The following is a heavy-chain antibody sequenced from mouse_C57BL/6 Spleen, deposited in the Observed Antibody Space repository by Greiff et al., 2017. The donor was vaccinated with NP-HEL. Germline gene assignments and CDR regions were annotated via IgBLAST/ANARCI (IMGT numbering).Heavy chain of an antibody. J-gene: IGHJ1*03. D-gene: IGHD1-1*01. CDR1: GYTFTSYW. Sequence: IQLQQPGAELVKPGASVKLSCKASGYTFTSYWMHWVKQRPGQGLEWIGMIHPNSGSTNYNEKFKSKATLTVDKSSSTAYMQLSSLTSEDSAVYYCANPPYYGSSYGYFDVWGTGTTVTVSS. CDR3: ANPPYYGSSYGYFDV. V-gene: IGHV1-64*01. CDR2: IHPNSGST.